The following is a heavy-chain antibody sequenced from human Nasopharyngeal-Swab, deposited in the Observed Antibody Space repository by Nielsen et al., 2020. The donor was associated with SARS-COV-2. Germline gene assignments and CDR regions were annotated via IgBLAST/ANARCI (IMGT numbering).Heavy chain of an antibody. CDR2: IVVGSGNT. D-gene: IGHD3-10*01. Sequence: SVKVSCKASGFTFTSSAVQWMRQARGQRLEWIGWIVVGSGNTNYAQKFQERVTITRDMSTSTAYMELSSLRSEDTAVYYCAADVRNYYGSGSAYYYYYMDVWGKGTTVTVSS. CDR1: GFTFTSSA. CDR3: AADVRNYYGSGSAYYYYYMDV. J-gene: IGHJ6*03. V-gene: IGHV1-58*01.